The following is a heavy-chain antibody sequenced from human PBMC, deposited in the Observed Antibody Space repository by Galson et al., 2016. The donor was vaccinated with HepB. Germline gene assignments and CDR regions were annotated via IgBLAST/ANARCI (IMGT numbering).Heavy chain of an antibody. D-gene: IGHD1-26*01. CDR1: EYSFTSNW. V-gene: IGHV5-51*01. CDR3: ARVKSGTYYRFDH. CDR2: IYPRDSET. Sequence: QSGAEVTKPGESLKISCKAFEYSFTSNWIAWVRQTPGKGLEWMAIIYPRDSETRYNPSFEGQVTISADKSGNNAYLQWSRLQASDTAMYYCARVKSGTYYRFDHWGQGALVTVAS. J-gene: IGHJ4*02.